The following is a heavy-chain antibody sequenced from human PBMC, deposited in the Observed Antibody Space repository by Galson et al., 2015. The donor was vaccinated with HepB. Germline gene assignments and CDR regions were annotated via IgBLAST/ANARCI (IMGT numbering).Heavy chain of an antibody. Sequence: QSGAEVKEAGESLRISRKGSGYSFSGYWVSWGRQMPGKGLEWMGIIYPDNSDTRYSPSFQGQVTFSADKSISTAYLQWNSLKAPDTAMYYCARYGGETLAANWFDYWGQGTLVTVSS. J-gene: IGHJ4*02. CDR3: ARYGGETLAANWFDY. V-gene: IGHV5-51*01. D-gene: IGHD6-25*01. CDR2: IYPDNSDT. CDR1: GYSFSGYW.